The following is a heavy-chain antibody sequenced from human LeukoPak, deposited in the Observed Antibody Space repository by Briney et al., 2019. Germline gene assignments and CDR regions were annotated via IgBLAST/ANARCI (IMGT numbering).Heavy chain of an antibody. CDR1: GYTFTSYL. CDR3: ARSEYDYVWGSYRYTHFDY. D-gene: IGHD3-16*02. J-gene: IGHJ4*02. V-gene: IGHV1-18*01. Sequence: GASVKVSCKASGYTFTSYLISWVRQAPGQGLEWVGWISAYNGNTNYAQKLQGRVTMTTDTSTRTAYMELRSLRSDDTAVYYCARSEYDYVWGSYRYTHFDYWGQGTLVTVSS. CDR2: ISAYNGNT.